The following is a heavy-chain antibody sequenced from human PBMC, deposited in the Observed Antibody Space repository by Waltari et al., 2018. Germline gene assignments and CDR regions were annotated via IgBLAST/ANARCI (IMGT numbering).Heavy chain of an antibody. CDR3: ARDGDYGDYDDLYYYYYGMDV. CDR1: GYTFTSYY. CDR2: INPSGGST. Sequence: QVQLVQSGAEVKKPGASVKVSCKASGYTFTSYYMHWVRQAPGQGLEWMGIINPSGGSTSYAQKFQGRVTMTRDTSTSTVYMELSSLRSEDTAVYYCARDGDYGDYDDLYYYYYGMDVWGQGTTVTVSS. V-gene: IGHV1-46*01. D-gene: IGHD4-17*01. J-gene: IGHJ6*02.